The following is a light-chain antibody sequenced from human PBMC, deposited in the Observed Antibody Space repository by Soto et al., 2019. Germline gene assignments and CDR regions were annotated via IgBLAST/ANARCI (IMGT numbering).Light chain of an antibody. CDR1: QSISSY. CDR2: AAS. V-gene: IGKV1-39*01. Sequence: DIQMTQSPSSLSASVGDRVTITCRASQSISSYLNWYQQKPGKAPKLLIYAASSLQSGVPSRFSGSGSGTDFTLTISSLQPDDFAPYYCQQSYSTLTFGPGTKVDIK. CDR3: QQSYSTLT. J-gene: IGKJ3*01.